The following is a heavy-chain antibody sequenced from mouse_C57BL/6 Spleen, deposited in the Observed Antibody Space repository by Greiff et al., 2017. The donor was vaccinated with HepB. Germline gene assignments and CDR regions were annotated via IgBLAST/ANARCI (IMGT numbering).Heavy chain of an antibody. V-gene: IGHV1-4*01. CDR1: GYTFTSYT. D-gene: IGHD1-1*01. J-gene: IGHJ4*01. Sequence: QVQLQQSGAELARPGASVKMSCKASGYTFTSYTMHWVKQRPGQGLEWIGYINPSSGYTKYNQKFKDKATLTAYKSSSTAYMQLSSLTSEDSAVYYCARRDYGSSHYYAMDYWGQGTSVTVSS. CDR2: INPSSGYT. CDR3: ARRDYGSSHYYAMDY.